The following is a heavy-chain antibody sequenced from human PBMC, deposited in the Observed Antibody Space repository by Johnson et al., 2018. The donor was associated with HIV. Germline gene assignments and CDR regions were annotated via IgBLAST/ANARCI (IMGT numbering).Heavy chain of an antibody. V-gene: IGHV3-30*04. D-gene: IGHD3-16*01. J-gene: IGHJ3*02. CDR3: AKVMTASSVNSFGGVIDASDI. CDR2: ISYDGSNK. Sequence: QVQLVESGGGVVQPGRSLRLSCAASGFTFSDYAMHWVRQAPGKGLEWVAVISYDGSNKYYADSVKGRFTISRDNSKNTLHLQMNSLRAADTAVYYCAKVMTASSVNSFGGVIDASDIWGQGTMVTVS. CDR1: GFTFSDYA.